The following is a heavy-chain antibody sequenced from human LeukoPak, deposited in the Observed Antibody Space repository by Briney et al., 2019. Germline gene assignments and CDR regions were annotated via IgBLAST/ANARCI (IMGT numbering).Heavy chain of an antibody. V-gene: IGHV3-7*01. D-gene: IGHD6-13*01. Sequence: QAGGSLRLSCAASGFTFSSYAMSWVRQAPGKGLEWVANIKQDGSEKYYVDSVKGRFTISRDNAKNSLYLQMNSLRAEDTAVYYCAREWGWYSSPDCFDYWGQGTLVTVSS. J-gene: IGHJ4*02. CDR2: IKQDGSEK. CDR1: GFTFSSYA. CDR3: AREWGWYSSPDCFDY.